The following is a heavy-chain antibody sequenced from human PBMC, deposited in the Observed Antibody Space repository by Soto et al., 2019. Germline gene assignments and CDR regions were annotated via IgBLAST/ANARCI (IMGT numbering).Heavy chain of an antibody. V-gene: IGHV3-15*07. CDR3: TTEGDLACGGGSCYVGWFDP. J-gene: IGHJ5*02. Sequence: PGGSLRLSCAASGFTFSNAWMNWVRQAPGKGLEWVGRIKSKTDGGTTDYAAPVKGRFTISRGDSKNTLYLQMNSLKTEDTAVYYCTTEGDLACGGGSCYVGWFDPWGKGTLVTVSS. CDR1: GFTFSNAW. CDR2: IKSKTDGGTT. D-gene: IGHD2-15*01.